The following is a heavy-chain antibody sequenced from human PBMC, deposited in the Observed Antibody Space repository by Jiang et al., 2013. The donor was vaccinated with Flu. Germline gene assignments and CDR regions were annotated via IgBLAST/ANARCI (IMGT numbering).Heavy chain of an antibody. Sequence: VQLVESGGGLVQPGGSLRLSCAASGFTVSSNYMSWVRQAPGKGLEWVSVIYSGGSTYYADSVKGRFTISRHNSKNTLYLQMNSLRAEDTAVYYCARDWWAAVRGVLDYWGQGTLVTVSS. CDR2: IYSGGST. J-gene: IGHJ4*02. CDR1: GFTVSSNY. D-gene: IGHD3-10*01. V-gene: IGHV3-53*04. CDR3: ARDWWAAVRGVLDY.